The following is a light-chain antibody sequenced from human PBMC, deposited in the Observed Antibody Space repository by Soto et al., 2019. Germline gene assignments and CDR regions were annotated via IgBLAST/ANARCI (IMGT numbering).Light chain of an antibody. V-gene: IGKV3-15*01. CDR2: GAS. CDR3: QQYNNWPRT. J-gene: IGKJ1*01. Sequence: EIVLTQSPGTLSLSPGERATLSCRASQRVSRNYLAWYQQKLGQPPRLLIYGASTRATGIPARFSGSGSGTEFTLTISSLQSEDFAVYYCQQYNNWPRTFGQGIKVDIK. CDR1: QRVSRNY.